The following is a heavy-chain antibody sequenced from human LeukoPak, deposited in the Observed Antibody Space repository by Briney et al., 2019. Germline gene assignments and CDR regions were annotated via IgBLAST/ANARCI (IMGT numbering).Heavy chain of an antibody. J-gene: IGHJ5*02. CDR2: MNRNSGNT. D-gene: IGHD7-27*01. Sequence: ASVKVSCKASGYTFTSYDINWVRQATGQGLEWMGWMNRNSGNTGYAQKFQGRVTITRNTSISTAYMELSSLRSEDTAVYYCARAYNWGSGWFDPWGQGTLVTVSS. CDR3: ARAYNWGSGWFDP. V-gene: IGHV1-8*03. CDR1: GYTFTSYD.